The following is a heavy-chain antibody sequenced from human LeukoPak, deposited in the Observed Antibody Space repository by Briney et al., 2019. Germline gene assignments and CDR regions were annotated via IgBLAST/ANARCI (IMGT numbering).Heavy chain of an antibody. V-gene: IGHV3-21*01. CDR1: GFAFSSYR. CDR3: ARELAY. CDR2: ISSNGDYI. J-gene: IGHJ4*02. Sequence: GGSLRLSCAASGFAFSSYRMNWVRQAPGKGLEWVSSISSNGDYIHYTDSVKGRFTISRDNAKNTLYLQMNSLRAEDTGVYSCARELAYWGQGTLVTVSS.